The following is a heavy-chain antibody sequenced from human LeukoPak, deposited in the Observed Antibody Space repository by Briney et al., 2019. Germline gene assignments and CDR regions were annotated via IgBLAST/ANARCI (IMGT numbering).Heavy chain of an antibody. V-gene: IGHV1-69*13. CDR3: ARGPRNQEDYYFDY. J-gene: IGHJ4*02. CDR2: INPIFGTA. CDR1: GGTFSSYA. D-gene: IGHD1-14*01. Sequence: EASVKLSCTASGGTFSSYAISWVRQAPGQGLEWMGGINPIFGTANYAQKFQGRVTITADESTSTAYMELSSLRSEDTAVYYCARGPRNQEDYYFDYWGQGTLVTVSS.